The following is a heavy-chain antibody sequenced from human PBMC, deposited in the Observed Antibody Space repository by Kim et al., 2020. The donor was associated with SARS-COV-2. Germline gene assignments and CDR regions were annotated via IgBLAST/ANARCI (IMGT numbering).Heavy chain of an antibody. J-gene: IGHJ2*01. V-gene: IGHV3-11*06. Sequence: KGRFTISRDNAKNSLYLQMNSLRAEDTAVYYCAREGPYGSGSYYTWYFDLWGRGTLVTVSS. D-gene: IGHD3-10*01. CDR3: AREGPYGSGSYYTWYFDL.